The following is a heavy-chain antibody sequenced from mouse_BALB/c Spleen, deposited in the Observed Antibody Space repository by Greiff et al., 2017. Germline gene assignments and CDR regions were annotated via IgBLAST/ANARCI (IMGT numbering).Heavy chain of an antibody. CDR3: ARTDYDGEAWFAY. V-gene: IGHV2-6-7*01. CDR1: GFSLTGYG. D-gene: IGHD2-4*01. J-gene: IGHJ3*01. Sequence: VQGVESGPGLVAPSQSLSITCTVSGFSLTGYGVNWVRQPPGKGLEWLGMIWGDGSTDYNSALKSRLSISKDNSKSQVFLKMNSLQTDDTARYYCARTDYDGEAWFAYWGQGTLVTVSA. CDR2: IWGDGST.